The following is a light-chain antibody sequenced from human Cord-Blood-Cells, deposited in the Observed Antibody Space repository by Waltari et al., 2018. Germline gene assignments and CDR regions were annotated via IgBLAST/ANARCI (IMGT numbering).Light chain of an antibody. CDR2: SNN. CDR1: SPNLGSNT. CDR3: AAWDDSLNGVV. V-gene: IGLV1-44*01. J-gene: IGLJ2*01. Sequence: QSALTQPPSASGTPGQRVDISCSGRSPNLGSNTVTWYQQPPGTAPKLLIYSNNQRPSGVPDRCSGSKSGTSASLAISGLQSEDEADYYCAAWDDSLNGVVFGGGTKLTVL.